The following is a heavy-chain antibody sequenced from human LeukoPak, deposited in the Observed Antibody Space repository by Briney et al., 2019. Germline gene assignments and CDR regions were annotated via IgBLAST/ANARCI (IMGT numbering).Heavy chain of an antibody. Sequence: PSETLSLTCTVSGGSISSSSYYWGWIRQPPGKGLEWIGNFYYSGSTYHNPSHKSRVTISVDTSENQFSLKVRSVTATDTAVYYCARLVGATDYFDYWGQGTLVTVSS. V-gene: IGHV4-39*01. CDR2: FYYSGST. CDR1: GGSISSSSYY. CDR3: ARLVGATDYFDY. D-gene: IGHD1-26*01. J-gene: IGHJ4*02.